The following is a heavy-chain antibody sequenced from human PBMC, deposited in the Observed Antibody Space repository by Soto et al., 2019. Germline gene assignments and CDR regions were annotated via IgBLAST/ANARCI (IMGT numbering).Heavy chain of an antibody. CDR1: GLTFSRQA. CDR3: ATGFLGLCTGGNCPLDY. CDR2: IWYHGIDK. D-gene: IGHD2-15*01. J-gene: IGHJ4*02. Sequence: QVQLVESGGGVVQPERSLRLSCAASGLTFSRQAMHWVRQAPGRGLEWVAVIWYHGIDKYYADSVKGRFTISRDNSKNTVYLQMNRLRGEDTAVYYCATGFLGLCTGGNCPLDYWGQGTLVTVSS. V-gene: IGHV3-33*01.